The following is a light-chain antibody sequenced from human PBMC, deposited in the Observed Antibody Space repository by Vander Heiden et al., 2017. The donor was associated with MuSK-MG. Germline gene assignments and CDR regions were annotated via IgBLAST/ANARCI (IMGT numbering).Light chain of an antibody. CDR1: QSVSSN. V-gene: IGKV3-15*01. Sequence: IVMTQSPPTLSVSPGEEATLSCRASQSVSSNLAWYQHKPGQAPRLLTYHASTRATGIPARFSGGGSGTEFTLTISSLQSEDFAVYYCQQYTDGPPWTFGQGTKVEIK. J-gene: IGKJ1*01. CDR3: QQYTDGPPWT. CDR2: HAS.